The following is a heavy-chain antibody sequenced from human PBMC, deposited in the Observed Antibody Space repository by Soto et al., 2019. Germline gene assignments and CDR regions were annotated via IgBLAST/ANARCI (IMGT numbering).Heavy chain of an antibody. Sequence: QVPLVQSGAEVKKPGASVKVSCKASGYTFTNYAFSWVRQAPGQGLEWMGWISAYNGNTNYPPKLQGRVTMTTDTYTSTAYMELRSLRSDDTAVYYCARDLAAAGPFDCWGQGTLVTVSS. J-gene: IGHJ4*02. CDR3: ARDLAAAGPFDC. CDR1: GYTFTNYA. V-gene: IGHV1-18*01. D-gene: IGHD6-13*01. CDR2: ISAYNGNT.